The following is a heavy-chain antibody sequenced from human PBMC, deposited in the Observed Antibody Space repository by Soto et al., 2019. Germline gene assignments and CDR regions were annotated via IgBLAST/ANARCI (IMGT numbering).Heavy chain of an antibody. CDR2: ISAYNGNT. D-gene: IGHD3-9*01. CDR3: ATRGAHYDILPGGQYLFSS. CDR1: GYTFTSYG. J-gene: IGHJ5*02. V-gene: IGHV1-18*03. Sequence: VASVKVSCKASGYTFTSYGISWVRQAPGQGLEWMGWISAYNGNTNYAQKLQGRVTMTTDTSTSTAYMELRSLRSDDMAVYYCATRGAHYDILPGGQYLFSSWAQGPLVPASS.